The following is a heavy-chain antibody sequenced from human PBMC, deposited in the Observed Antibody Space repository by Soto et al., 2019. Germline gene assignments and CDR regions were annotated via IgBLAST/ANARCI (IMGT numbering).Heavy chain of an antibody. CDR2: SNAGNGNT. D-gene: IGHD3-3*01. J-gene: IGHJ6*02. CDR1: RYTFTSYG. V-gene: IGHV1-3*01. CDR3: ALRPRYDLCSGYCEGMAV. Sequence: ASLKVSCKASRYTFTSYGMHWVRQAPGQRLEGKGWSNAGNGNTKYSQKFQDRITITRDTSARTAYMELSSLRSEDTAVYYCALRPRYDLCSGYCEGMAVWGQGSTVPV.